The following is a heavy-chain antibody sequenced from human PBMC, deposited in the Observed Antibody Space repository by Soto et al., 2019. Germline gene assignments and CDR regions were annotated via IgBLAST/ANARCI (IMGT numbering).Heavy chain of an antibody. CDR1: GASISSYY. J-gene: IGHJ6*02. D-gene: IGHD3-22*01. Sequence: QVQLQESGPGLVKPSETLSLTCTVSGASISSYYWSWIRQPPGKGLEWIGYIYYSGSTNYNPSLMSRITISVDTSKNQFSLKLSAVTAADTAVYYCARSGYDSSGYYVTPFYYYSGMDVWGQGTTVTVSS. CDR2: IYYSGST. CDR3: ARSGYDSSGYYVTPFYYYSGMDV. V-gene: IGHV4-59*01.